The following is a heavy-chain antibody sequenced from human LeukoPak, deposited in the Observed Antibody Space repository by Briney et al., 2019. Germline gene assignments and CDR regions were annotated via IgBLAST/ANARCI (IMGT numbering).Heavy chain of an antibody. CDR2: IYYSGST. V-gene: IGHV4-39*07. J-gene: IGHJ4*02. Sequence: SETLSLTCTVSGGSISSSSYYWGWIRQPPGKGLEWIGSIYYSGSTYYNPSLKSRVTISVDTSKNQFSLKLSSVTAADTAVYYCARETRNYYDSTGYYSFDYWGQGTLVTVSS. CDR3: ARETRNYYDSTGYYSFDY. CDR1: GGSISSSSYY. D-gene: IGHD3-22*01.